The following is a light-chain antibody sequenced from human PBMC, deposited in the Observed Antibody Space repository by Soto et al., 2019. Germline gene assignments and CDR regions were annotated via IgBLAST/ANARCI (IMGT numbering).Light chain of an antibody. CDR3: RQYYGYPA. J-gene: IGKJ1*01. CDR1: QSINSW. CDR2: DAS. V-gene: IGKV1-5*01. Sequence: IQTTQSPSTLSASVGDRVTITCRASQSINSWLAWYQQKPGKAPKLLIYDASSLESGVPSRFSGSGSGTEFTLTISSLQPDDFATYYCRQYYGYPAFGQGTKVDIK.